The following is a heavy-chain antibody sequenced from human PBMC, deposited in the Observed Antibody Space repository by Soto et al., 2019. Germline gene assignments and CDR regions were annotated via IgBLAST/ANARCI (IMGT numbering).Heavy chain of an antibody. Sequence: SETLSLTCTVSGGCISSYYWSWIRQPPGKGLEWIGYIYHSGSSNYNPSLKSRVTILLDTSKNQLSLKLSSVTAADTAVYYCARDKITGLFDYWGQGTLVTVSS. CDR3: ARDKITGLFDY. CDR2: IYHSGSS. D-gene: IGHD2-8*02. J-gene: IGHJ4*02. CDR1: GGCISSYY. V-gene: IGHV4-59*12.